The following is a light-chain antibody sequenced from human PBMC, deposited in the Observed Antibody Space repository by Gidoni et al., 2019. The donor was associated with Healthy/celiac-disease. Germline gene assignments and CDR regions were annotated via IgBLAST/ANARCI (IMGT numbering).Light chain of an antibody. CDR1: KLGDKY. V-gene: IGLV3-1*01. Sequence: SYELTQPPSVSVSPGQTASITCSGDKLGDKYASWYQQKPGQSPVLVIYQDSKRPSGIPERFSGSNSGNTATLTISGTQAMDEADYYCQAWDSSTALVFGGGTKLTVL. CDR2: QDS. J-gene: IGLJ2*01. CDR3: QAWDSSTALV.